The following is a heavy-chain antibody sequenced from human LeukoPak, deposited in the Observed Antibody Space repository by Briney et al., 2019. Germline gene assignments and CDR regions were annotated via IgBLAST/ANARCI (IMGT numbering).Heavy chain of an antibody. D-gene: IGHD5-24*01. CDR2: NSPSGGST. V-gene: IGHV1-46*01. CDR1: GYTFTSNY. J-gene: IGHJ5*02. Sequence: GASVKVSCKAFGYTFTSNYMHWVRQAPRQGPEWMGVNSPSGGSTTYAQKFQGRVTLTRDMSTSTDYLELSSLRSEDTAVYYCARDNSVRDEAWWFNPWGQGTLVTVSS. CDR3: ARDNSVRDEAWWFNP.